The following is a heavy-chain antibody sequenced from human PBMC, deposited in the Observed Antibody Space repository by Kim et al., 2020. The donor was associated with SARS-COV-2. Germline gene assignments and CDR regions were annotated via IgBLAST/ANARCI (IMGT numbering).Heavy chain of an antibody. CDR1: GYTLTELS. J-gene: IGHJ5*02. CDR2: FDPEYGET. D-gene: IGHD2-15*01. Sequence: ASVKVSCKVSGYTLTELSMHWVRQAPGKGLEWMGGFDPEYGETIYAQKFQGRVTITEDTSTDTAYMELSSLRSEDTAVYYCAIIRYCSGGSCYNWFDPWGQGTLVTVSS. V-gene: IGHV1-24*01. CDR3: AIIRYCSGGSCYNWFDP.